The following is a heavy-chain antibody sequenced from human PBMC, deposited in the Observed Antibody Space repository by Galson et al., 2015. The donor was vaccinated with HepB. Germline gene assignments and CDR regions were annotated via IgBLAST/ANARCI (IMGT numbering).Heavy chain of an antibody. CDR1: GYTFTSYA. Sequence: SVKVSCKASGYTFTSYAMHWVRQAPGQRLEWMGWINAGNGNTKYSQKFQGRVTITRDTSASTAYMELSSLRSEDTAVYYCFIAAAPPRDAFDIWGQGTMVTVSS. V-gene: IGHV1-3*01. J-gene: IGHJ3*02. D-gene: IGHD6-13*01. CDR2: INAGNGNT. CDR3: FIAAAPPRDAFDI.